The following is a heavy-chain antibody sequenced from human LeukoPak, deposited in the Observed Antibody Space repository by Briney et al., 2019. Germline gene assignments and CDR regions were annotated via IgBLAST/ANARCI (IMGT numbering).Heavy chain of an antibody. CDR1: GFTFSSYA. Sequence: LAGGSLRLSCAASGFTFSSYAMSWVRQAPGKGLEWVSAISGSGGSTYYADSVKGRFTISRDNSKNTLYLQMSSLRAEDTAVYYCVKGVLVREVNPPFDYWGRGTLVTVSS. CDR2: ISGSGGST. V-gene: IGHV3-23*01. CDR3: VKGVLVREVNPPFDY. J-gene: IGHJ4*02. D-gene: IGHD3-10*01.